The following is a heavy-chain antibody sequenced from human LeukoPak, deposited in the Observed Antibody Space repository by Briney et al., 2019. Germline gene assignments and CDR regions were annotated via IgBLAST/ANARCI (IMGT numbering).Heavy chain of an antibody. CDR2: IYVGDSDV. CDR3: ARHGGRYSHSIDS. J-gene: IGHJ4*02. D-gene: IGHD1-26*01. CDR1: GYSFTNSW. Sequence: GESLMISCKGSGYSFTNSWIGWVRQMPGKGLEWMGIIYVGDSDVRYSPSFQGQVTISADKSISSAYLQWSSLKVSDTAMYYCARHGGRYSHSIDSWGQGTLVTVSS. V-gene: IGHV5-51*01.